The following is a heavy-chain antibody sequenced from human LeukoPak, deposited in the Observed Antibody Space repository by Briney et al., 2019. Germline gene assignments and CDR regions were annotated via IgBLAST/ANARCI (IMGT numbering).Heavy chain of an antibody. CDR1: GGSFSGYY. J-gene: IGHJ5*02. CDR3: ARDYGSGSYIGARTYNWFDP. Sequence: SETLSLTCAVYGGSFSGYYWSWIRQPPGKWLEWIGEINHWGSTNYNPSLKGRVTISVDTSKNQFSLKLSSVTAADTAVYYCARDYGSGSYIGARTYNWFDPWGQGTLVTVSS. V-gene: IGHV4-34*01. CDR2: INHWGST. D-gene: IGHD3-10*01.